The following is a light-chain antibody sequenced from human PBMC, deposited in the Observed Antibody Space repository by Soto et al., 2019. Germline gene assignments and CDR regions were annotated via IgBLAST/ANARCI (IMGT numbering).Light chain of an antibody. CDR2: EVS. CDR3: TSYTSSTTLEGV. CDR1: SNNVGGSKY. Sequence: QSALTQPASVSGSPGQSITISCTGTSNNVGGSKYVSWYQQHPGKAPKLIIFEVSNRPSRVSNRFSGAKSGNTASLTNSGLQAEDEADYYCTSYTSSTTLEGVFGGGTKLTVL. V-gene: IGLV2-14*01. J-gene: IGLJ3*02.